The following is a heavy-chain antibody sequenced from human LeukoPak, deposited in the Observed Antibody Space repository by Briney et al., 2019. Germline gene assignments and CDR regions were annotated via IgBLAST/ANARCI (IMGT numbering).Heavy chain of an antibody. J-gene: IGHJ4*02. Sequence: SETLSLTCTVSGGSISGWYWSWIRQPPGKGLEWIGYIYGSGNTNYNPSLKSRVTISVDTSKNQFTLKLSSVTAADTAVYYCARGRYGWLPFDYWGQGTLVTVSS. CDR1: GGSISGWY. V-gene: IGHV4-59*01. D-gene: IGHD3-16*01. CDR2: IYGSGNT. CDR3: ARGRYGWLPFDY.